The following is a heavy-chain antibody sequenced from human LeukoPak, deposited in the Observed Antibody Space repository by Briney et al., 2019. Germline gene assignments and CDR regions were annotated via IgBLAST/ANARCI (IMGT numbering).Heavy chain of an antibody. Sequence: SETLSLTCTVSGGSISSYYWSWIRQPAGKGLEWIGRIYTSGSTNYNPSLKSRVTMSVDTSKNQFSLKLSSVTAADTAVYYCARDFGYCSSTSCYGARYFDLWGRGTLVTVSS. CDR3: ARDFGYCSSTSCYGARYFDL. D-gene: IGHD2-2*03. CDR1: GGSISSYY. CDR2: IYTSGST. J-gene: IGHJ2*01. V-gene: IGHV4-4*07.